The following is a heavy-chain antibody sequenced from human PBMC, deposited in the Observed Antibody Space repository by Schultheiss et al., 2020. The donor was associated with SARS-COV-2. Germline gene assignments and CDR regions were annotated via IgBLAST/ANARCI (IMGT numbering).Heavy chain of an antibody. CDR2: IYYTGIT. CDR1: GGSISSRGYY. J-gene: IGHJ4*02. D-gene: IGHD3-22*01. V-gene: IGHV4-39*01. CDR3: ARPYDSSHMGGFDY. Sequence: SETLSLTCAVSGGSISSRGYYWGWIRQPPGKGLEWIGSIYYTGITYYNPSLKSRVTISVDTSKNQFSLKLSSVTAADTAIYYCARPYDSSHMGGFDYWGQGTLLTVSS.